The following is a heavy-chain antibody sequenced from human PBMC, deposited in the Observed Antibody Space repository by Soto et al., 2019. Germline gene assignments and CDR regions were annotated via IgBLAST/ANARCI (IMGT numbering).Heavy chain of an antibody. CDR1: GFTLNNAW. Sequence: GGSLRLSCAVSGFTLNNAWMSWVRQAPGKGLEWVGRIRSKTDGGTTDYAAPVKGRFTISRDDSKNTLYLQMNSLKTEDTAVYFCTTLRKYLAGFDPWGQGTLVTAPQ. V-gene: IGHV3-15*01. CDR2: IRSKTDGGTT. J-gene: IGHJ5*02. CDR3: TTLRKYLAGFDP. D-gene: IGHD2-2*01.